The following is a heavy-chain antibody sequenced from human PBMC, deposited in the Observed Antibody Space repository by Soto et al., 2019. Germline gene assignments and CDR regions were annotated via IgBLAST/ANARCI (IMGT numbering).Heavy chain of an antibody. J-gene: IGHJ5*02. CDR2: IIPILGIA. CDR1: GGTFSSYT. D-gene: IGHD2-21*02. CDR3: ASVHCGGDCYAYNWFDP. V-gene: IGHV1-69*02. Sequence: QVQLVQSGAEVKKPGSSVKVSCKASGGTFSSYTISWVRQAPGQGLEWMGRIIPILGIANYAQKFQGRVTITADKSTSTAYMELSSLSSEDTAVYYCASVHCGGDCYAYNWFDPWGQGTLVTVSS.